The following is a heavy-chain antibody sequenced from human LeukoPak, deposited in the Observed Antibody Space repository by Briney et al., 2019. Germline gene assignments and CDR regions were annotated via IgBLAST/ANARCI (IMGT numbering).Heavy chain of an antibody. CDR2: VSGSGDRM. V-gene: IGHV3-23*01. J-gene: IGHJ4*02. CDR1: GFTSSSYA. Sequence: PGGSLRLSCAASGFTSSSYALNWVRQAPGKGLEWVATVSGSGDRMYHADSVKGRFTISRDNSKNTLYLQMNSLRAEDTAVYYCAKVLAYYFDYRGQGTLVTVSS. CDR3: AKVLAYYFDY.